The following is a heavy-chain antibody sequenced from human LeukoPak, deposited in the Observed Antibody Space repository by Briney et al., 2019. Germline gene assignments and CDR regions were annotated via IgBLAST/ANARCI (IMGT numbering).Heavy chain of an antibody. CDR1: GDSISSSSYY. V-gene: IGHV4-39*07. CDR2: IYYSGRT. D-gene: IGHD6-19*01. CDR3: VRDPKSSVAADWFDP. J-gene: IGHJ5*02. Sequence: SETLSLTCTVSGDSISSSSYYWGCIRQPPGKGLECIGSIYYSGRTYYNPSLKSRVTISIDTSNQFSLRLTSMTAADTAVYYCVRDPKSSVAADWFDPWGQGTLVTVSS.